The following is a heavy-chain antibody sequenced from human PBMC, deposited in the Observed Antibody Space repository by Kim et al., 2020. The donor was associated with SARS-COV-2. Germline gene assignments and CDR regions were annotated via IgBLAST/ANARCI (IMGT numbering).Heavy chain of an antibody. J-gene: IGHJ4*01. Sequence: SVKGRFTIARDNAKNSLYLQMNSLRDEDTAVYYCAKDRAGIAVSGTPFDYWGQGTLVTVSS. CDR3: AKDRAGIAVSGTPFDY. V-gene: IGHV3-9*01. D-gene: IGHD6-19*01.